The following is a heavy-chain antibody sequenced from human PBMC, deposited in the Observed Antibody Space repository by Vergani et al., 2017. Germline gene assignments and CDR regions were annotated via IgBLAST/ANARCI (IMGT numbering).Heavy chain of an antibody. J-gene: IGHJ4*02. CDR2: INHSGST. CDR1: GGSFSGYY. CDR3: AGSEDSSSWPY. D-gene: IGHD6-13*01. V-gene: IGHV4-34*01. Sequence: QVQLQQWGAGLLKPSETLSLTCAVYGGSFSGYYWSWIRQPPGKGLEWIGEINHSGSTNYNPSLKSRVTISVDTSKNQFSLKLSSVTAADTAVYYCAGSEDSSSWPYWGQGTLVTVSS.